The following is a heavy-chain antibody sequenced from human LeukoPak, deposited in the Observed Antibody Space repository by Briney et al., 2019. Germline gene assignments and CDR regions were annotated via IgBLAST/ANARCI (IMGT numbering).Heavy chain of an antibody. CDR2: INSGGST. J-gene: IGHJ6*02. V-gene: IGHV3-53*04. D-gene: IGHD1-26*01. CDR1: GFTVSSNY. CDR3: ARDLGGSYRTYYYGMDV. Sequence: GGSLRLSCAASGFTVSSNYMSWVRQAPGKGLEWVSVINSGGSTYYADSVKGRFTTSRHNSKNTLYLQMNSLRAEDTAVYYCARDLGGSYRTYYYGMDVWGQGTTVTVSS.